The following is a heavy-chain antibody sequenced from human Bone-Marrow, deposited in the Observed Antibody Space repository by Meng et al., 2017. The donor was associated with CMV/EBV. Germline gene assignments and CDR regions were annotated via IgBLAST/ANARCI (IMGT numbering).Heavy chain of an antibody. D-gene: IGHD1-26*01. Sequence: LTCTVSGGSIGSGGYYWSWSRQQPGKGLEWIEYSNYSGSTYYNPSLKSRVTISVDTSKNQFSLKLSSVTAADTAVYYGARVNSGSFDYWGQGTLVTVSS. CDR3: ARVNSGSFDY. CDR2: SNYSGST. V-gene: IGHV4-31*03. CDR1: GGSIGSGGYY. J-gene: IGHJ4*02.